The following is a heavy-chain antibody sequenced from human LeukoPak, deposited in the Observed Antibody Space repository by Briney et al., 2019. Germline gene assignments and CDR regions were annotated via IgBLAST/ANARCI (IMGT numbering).Heavy chain of an antibody. CDR3: AKGMGDSVGYFDY. V-gene: IGHV3-23*01. D-gene: IGHD2-21*01. CDR1: GFTFSSYA. J-gene: IGHJ4*02. Sequence: GGSLRLSCAASGFTFSSYAMSWVRQAPGKGLEWVSSISSSSSYIYYADSVRGRFTISRDNSKNTLYLQMNSLRAEDTAVYYCAKGMGDSVGYFDYWGQGTLVTVSS. CDR2: ISSSSSYI.